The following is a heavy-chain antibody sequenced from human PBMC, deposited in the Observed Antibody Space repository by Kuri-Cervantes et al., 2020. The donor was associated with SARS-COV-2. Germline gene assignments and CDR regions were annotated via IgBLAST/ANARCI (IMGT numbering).Heavy chain of an antibody. Sequence: GGSLRLSCAASGFTFSSYSMNWVRQAPGKGLEWVSSISSSSSYIYYADSVKGRFTISRDNAKNSLYLQMNSLRAEDTAVYYCARDQEADFWSGYYRQTGYYYYGMDVWGQGTTVTVSS. D-gene: IGHD3-3*01. CDR1: GFTFSSYS. CDR3: ARDQEADFWSGYYRQTGYYYYGMDV. V-gene: IGHV3-21*01. J-gene: IGHJ6*02. CDR2: ISSSSSYI.